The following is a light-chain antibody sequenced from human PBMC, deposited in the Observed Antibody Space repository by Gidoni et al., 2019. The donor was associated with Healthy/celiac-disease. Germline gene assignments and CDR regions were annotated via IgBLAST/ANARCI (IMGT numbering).Light chain of an antibody. J-gene: IGKJ2*01. Sequence: AIRMTQSPPSLSASTRDRVTITCRASQGISSYVAWYQQKPGIAPKLLIYAASTLQSGVPSRFSGSGSGTDFTLTISCLQSEDFATYYCQQYYSYLPYTFGQGTKLEIK. V-gene: IGKV1-8*01. CDR2: AAS. CDR1: QGISSY. CDR3: QQYYSYLPYT.